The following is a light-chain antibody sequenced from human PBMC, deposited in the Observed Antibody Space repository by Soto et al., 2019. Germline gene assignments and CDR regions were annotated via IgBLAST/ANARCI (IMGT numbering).Light chain of an antibody. CDR1: SSDVGGYNY. V-gene: IGLV2-8*01. CDR2: EVS. CDR3: SSFAGNNNLV. J-gene: IGLJ2*01. Sequence: QSALTQPPSASGSPGQSVTISCTGTSSDVGGYNYFSWYQQRPGKAPKLMISEVSKRPSGVPDRFSGSKSGNTASLTVSGLQAEDEADYYCSSFAGNNNLVFGGGTKLTVL.